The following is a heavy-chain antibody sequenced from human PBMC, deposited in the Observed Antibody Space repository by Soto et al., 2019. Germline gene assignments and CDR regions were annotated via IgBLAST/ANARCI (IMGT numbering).Heavy chain of an antibody. V-gene: IGHV4-61*01. CDR3: ARDSRVADSIDY. Sequence: SETLSLTCTVSGGSVSSGSYYWSWIRQPPGKGLEWIGYIYYSGSTNYNPSLKSRVTISVDTSKNQFSLKRSSVTAADTAVYYCARDSRVADSIDYWGQGTLVTVSS. D-gene: IGHD6-19*01. J-gene: IGHJ4*02. CDR1: GGSVSSGSYY. CDR2: IYYSGST.